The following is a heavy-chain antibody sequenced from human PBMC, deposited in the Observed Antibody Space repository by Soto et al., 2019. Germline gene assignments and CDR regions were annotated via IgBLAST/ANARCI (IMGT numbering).Heavy chain of an antibody. CDR1: GWSFRVYH. V-gene: IGHV4-34*01. CDR2: INNSGST. D-gene: IGHD6-19*01. J-gene: IGHJ4*02. CDR3: ARGGYTSGWFRC. Sequence: XETLSLTCAVHGWSFRVYHWTWILQPPGKGLEWIGEINNSGSTNNNPSLKSRVTISRDTSKNQFSLSLSSVTAADTAIYYCARGGYTSGWFRCWRQGILVTVSS.